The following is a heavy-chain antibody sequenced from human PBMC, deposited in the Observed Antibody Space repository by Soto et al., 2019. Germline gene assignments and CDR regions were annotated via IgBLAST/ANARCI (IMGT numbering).Heavy chain of an antibody. D-gene: IGHD2-21*02. Sequence: GASVKVSCKASGYTLNSYAMHGVRQAPGPRLEWMGWINAGNGNTKYSQNFQDRVTITRDTSASTAYMELSSLRSEDTAVYYCARIETGRVVTRTNWLDPWGQGTLVTVSS. CDR2: INAGNGNT. J-gene: IGHJ5*02. CDR3: ARIETGRVVTRTNWLDP. CDR1: GYTLNSYA. V-gene: IGHV1-3*01.